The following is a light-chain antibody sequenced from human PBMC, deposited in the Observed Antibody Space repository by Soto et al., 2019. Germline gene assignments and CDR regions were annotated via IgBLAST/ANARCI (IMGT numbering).Light chain of an antibody. CDR1: SNDVVGYNY. V-gene: IGLV2-14*03. J-gene: IGLJ1*01. Sequence: QSALTQPASVSGSPGQSITLSCTGTSNDVVGYNYVSWYQHHPGKAPKLIIYDVTNRPSGVSNPFSGSKSGNTASLTISVLQPEDESDYYCSSYTTSNTRQIVFGTGTKVTVL. CDR2: DVT. CDR3: SSYTTSNTRQIV.